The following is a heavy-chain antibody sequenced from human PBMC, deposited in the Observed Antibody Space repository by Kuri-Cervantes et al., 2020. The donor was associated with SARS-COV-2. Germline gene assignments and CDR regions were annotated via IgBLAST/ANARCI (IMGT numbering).Heavy chain of an antibody. CDR2: ISYDGSNK. CDR1: GFTFSSCG. D-gene: IGHD2-21*01. CDR3: AGDGRGDSASRAAFDI. Sequence: GEPLKISCAASGFTFSSCGMHWVRQAPGKGLEWVAVISYDGSNKYYADSVKGRFTISRDNSKNTLYLQMNSLRAEDTAVYYCAGDGRGDSASRAAFDIWGQGTMVTVSS. J-gene: IGHJ3*02. V-gene: IGHV3-30*03.